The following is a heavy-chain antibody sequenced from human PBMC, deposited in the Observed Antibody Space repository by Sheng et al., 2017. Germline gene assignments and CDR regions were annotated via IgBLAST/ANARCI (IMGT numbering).Heavy chain of an antibody. V-gene: IGHV4-38-2*02. J-gene: IGHJ5*02. CDR1: GYSISSGYY. CDR2: IYHSGST. Sequence: QVQLQESGPGLVKPSETLSLTCTVSGYSISSGYYWGWIRQPRGKGLEWIGSIYHSGSTYYNPSLKSRVTISVDTSKNQFSLKLSSVTAADTAVYYCARDLIAAAGLSDYWFDPWGQGTLVTVSS. CDR3: ARDLIAAAGLSDYWFDP. D-gene: IGHD6-13*01.